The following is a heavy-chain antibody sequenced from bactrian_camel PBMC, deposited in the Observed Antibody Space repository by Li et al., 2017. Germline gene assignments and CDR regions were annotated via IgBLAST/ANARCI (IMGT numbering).Heavy chain of an antibody. J-gene: IGHJ4*01. V-gene: IGHV3S53*01. CDR2: IDIAGRT. D-gene: IGHD2*01. CDR1: GYSYRV. Sequence: HVQLVESGGALVQAGGSLRLTCVASGYSYRVGWFRQAPGKEREGVAAIDIAGRTTYADSVKGRFTISRDNAKNSVYLQMNNLKLEDTATYYCAADFGPYCSGSYLARRANFEGQGTQVTVS.